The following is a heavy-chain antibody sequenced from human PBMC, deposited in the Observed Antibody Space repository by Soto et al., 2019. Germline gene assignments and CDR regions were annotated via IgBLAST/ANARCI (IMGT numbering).Heavy chain of an antibody. CDR3: ARHPSDFWFDP. CDR2: ISSTSNTI. D-gene: IGHD2-21*02. V-gene: IGHV3-48*01. J-gene: IGHJ5*02. Sequence: PGGCVRLSCAAPGVTFSSYSMSWVLQAPGKGLEWVSYISSTSNTIYYADSVKGRFTISRDSAKNSLYLHMNSLSAEDTAVYYCARHPSDFWFDPWGQGTLVTVSS. CDR1: GVTFSSYS.